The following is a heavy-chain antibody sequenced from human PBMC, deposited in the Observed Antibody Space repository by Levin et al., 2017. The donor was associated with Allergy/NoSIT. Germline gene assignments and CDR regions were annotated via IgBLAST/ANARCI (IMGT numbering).Heavy chain of an antibody. D-gene: IGHD2-2*01. Sequence: GESLKISCKASGYTFTSYDINWVRQATGQGLEWMGWMNPNSGNTGYAQKFQGRVTMTRNTSISTAYMELSSLRSEDTAVYYCARAPSKYCSSTSCLIRDVWGQGTTVTVSS. CDR2: MNPNSGNT. CDR3: ARAPSKYCSSTSCLIRDV. J-gene: IGHJ6*02. CDR1: GYTFTSYD. V-gene: IGHV1-8*01.